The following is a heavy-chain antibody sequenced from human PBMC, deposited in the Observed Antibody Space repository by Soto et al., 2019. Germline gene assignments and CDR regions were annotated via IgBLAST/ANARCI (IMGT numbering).Heavy chain of an antibody. CDR3: ARLRGDSWFDF. Sequence: SQTLSLTCAISGDSVSTNSATWDWIRQSPSRGLEWLGRTYYRSRWFNDYAGSVKGRITINPDTSNNQFPLQLTSLSPDDTAVYYCARLRGDSWFDFWGQGTRVTAPQ. J-gene: IGHJ5*01. CDR1: GDSVSTNSAT. V-gene: IGHV6-1*01. CDR2: TYYRSRWFN.